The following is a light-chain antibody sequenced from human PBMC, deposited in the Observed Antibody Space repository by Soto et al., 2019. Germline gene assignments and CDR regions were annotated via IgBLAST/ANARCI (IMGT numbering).Light chain of an antibody. CDR1: SSDVGGHDY. CDR2: DVS. J-gene: IGLJ2*01. V-gene: IGLV2-14*01. CDR3: SSYTSSSTLV. Sequence: QSVLTQPASVSGSPGQSITISCTGTSSDVGGHDYVSWYQQHPGKVPKLIIYDVSNRPSGVSSRFSGSKSGNTASLTISGLQAEDEADYHCSSYTSSSTLVFGGGTKVTVL.